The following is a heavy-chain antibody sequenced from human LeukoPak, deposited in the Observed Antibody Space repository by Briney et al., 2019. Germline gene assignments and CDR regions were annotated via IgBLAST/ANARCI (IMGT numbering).Heavy chain of an antibody. D-gene: IGHD2/OR15-2a*01. J-gene: IGHJ3*02. CDR2: IYTSGST. V-gene: IGHV4-4*07. CDR3: ARLAVSSTWVAFDI. Sequence: PSETLSLTCSVSGCSISSYFWSSIRQTAGKGLELIGRIYTSGSTNYNPTLKSRVTMSVDTSKNQFSLKLSSVTAADTAVYYCARLAVSSTWVAFDIWGQGTMVTVSS. CDR1: GCSISSYF.